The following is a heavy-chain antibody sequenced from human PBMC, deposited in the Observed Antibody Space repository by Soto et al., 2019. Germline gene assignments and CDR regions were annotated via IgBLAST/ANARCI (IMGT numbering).Heavy chain of an antibody. J-gene: IGHJ6*02. D-gene: IGHD6-19*01. CDR3: ARDLRVAANYYYYGMDV. CDR1: GYTLTELS. CDR2: INPSGGST. Sequence: ASVKVSCKVSGYTLTELSMHWVRQAPGQGLEWMGTINPSGGSTRYAQKFHGRVTMTRDTSTSTVYMELSSLRSEDTAVYYCARDLRVAANYYYYGMDVWGQGTTVTVSS. V-gene: IGHV1-46*03.